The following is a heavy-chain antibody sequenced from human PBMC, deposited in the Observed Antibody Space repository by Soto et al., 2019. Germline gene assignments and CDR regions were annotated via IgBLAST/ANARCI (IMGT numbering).Heavy chain of an antibody. CDR2: MNPNSGNT. CDR3: ARGERPYYDFWSGYMFDY. D-gene: IGHD3-3*01. CDR1: GYTFTSYD. V-gene: IGHV1-8*01. Sequence: QVPLVQSGAEVKKPGASVKVSCKASGYTFTSYDINWVRQATGQGLEWMGWMNPNSGNTGYAQKFQGRVTMTRNTSISTAYMELSSLRSEDTAVYYCARGERPYYDFWSGYMFDYWGQGTLVTVSS. J-gene: IGHJ4*02.